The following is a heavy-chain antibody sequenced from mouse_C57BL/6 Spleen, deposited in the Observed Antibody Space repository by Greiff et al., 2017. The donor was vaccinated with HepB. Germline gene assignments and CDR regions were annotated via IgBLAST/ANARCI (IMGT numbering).Heavy chain of an antibody. CDR3: ARRYDYDGFAY. CDR1: GFTFSSYG. J-gene: IGHJ3*01. D-gene: IGHD2-4*01. Sequence: EVKLMESGGDLVKPGGSLKLSCAASGFTFSSYGMSWVRQTPDKRLEWVATISSGGSYTYYPDSVKGRFTISRDNAKNTLYLQMSSLKSEDTAMYYCARRYDYDGFAYWGQGTLVTVSA. CDR2: ISSGGSYT. V-gene: IGHV5-6*02.